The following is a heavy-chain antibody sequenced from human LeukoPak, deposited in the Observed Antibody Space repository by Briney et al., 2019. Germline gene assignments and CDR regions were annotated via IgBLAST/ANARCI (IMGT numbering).Heavy chain of an antibody. J-gene: IGHJ4*02. CDR3: ARVIAGSGWTYYFDY. V-gene: IGHV4-31*03. CDR1: GGSISSGGYY. Sequence: ASQTLSLTCTVSGGSISSGGYYWSWIRQHPGKGLEWIGYIYYSGSTYYNPSLKSRVTISVDTSKNQFSLKLSSVTAADTAVYYCARVIAGSGWTYYFDYWGQGTLVTVSS. CDR2: IYYSGST. D-gene: IGHD6-19*01.